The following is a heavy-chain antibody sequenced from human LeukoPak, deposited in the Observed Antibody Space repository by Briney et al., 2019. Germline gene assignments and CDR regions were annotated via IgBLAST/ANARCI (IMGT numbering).Heavy chain of an antibody. V-gene: IGHV3-30*02. Sequence: GGSLRLSCAASGFIFSSYGMHWVRQAPGKGLEWVAAIWYGGSNKYYADSVKGRFTISRDNSKNTLYLQMNSLRAEDTAVYYCAKDHGRYCGGACYYYYYMDVWGKGTTVTVSS. D-gene: IGHD2-21*02. CDR1: GFIFSSYG. J-gene: IGHJ6*03. CDR3: AKDHGRYCGGACYYYYYMDV. CDR2: IWYGGSNK.